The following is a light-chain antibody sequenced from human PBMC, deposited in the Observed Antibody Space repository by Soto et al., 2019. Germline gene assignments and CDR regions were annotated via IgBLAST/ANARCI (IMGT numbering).Light chain of an antibody. V-gene: IGKV1-5*03. Sequence: DIQMTQSPSTLSASVGDRVTITCRASQSISSWLAWYQQKPGKAPKLLIYKAASLESGVTSSFSGSGSGTEFTLPISSLQPDDFATYYCQQYNRYSITFGQGTRLEIK. CDR2: KAA. J-gene: IGKJ5*01. CDR3: QQYNRYSIT. CDR1: QSISSW.